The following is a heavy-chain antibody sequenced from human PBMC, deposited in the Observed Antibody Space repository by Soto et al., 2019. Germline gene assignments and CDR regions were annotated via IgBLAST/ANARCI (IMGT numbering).Heavy chain of an antibody. CDR3: ARVGGLGYSSNPYLFNY. CDR1: VGSISSSNW. V-gene: IGHV4-4*02. Sequence: QVQLQESGPGLVKPSGTLSLTCAVSVGSISSSNWWSWVRQPPGKGLEWIGEIYHSGSTNYNPSLKSRVTISVDKSKNQFSLKLSSVTAADTAVYYCARVGGLGYSSNPYLFNYWGQGTLVTVSS. J-gene: IGHJ4*02. D-gene: IGHD6-13*01. CDR2: IYHSGST.